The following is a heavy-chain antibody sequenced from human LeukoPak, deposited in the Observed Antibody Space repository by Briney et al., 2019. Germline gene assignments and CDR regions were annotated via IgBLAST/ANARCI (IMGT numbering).Heavy chain of an antibody. D-gene: IGHD2-2*01. CDR2: IDPNSGGT. V-gene: IGHV1-2*02. Sequence: ASVKVSCKASGYTFTGYYMHWVRQAPGQGLEWMGWIDPNSGGTNYAQKFQGRVTMTRDTSISTAYMELSRLRSDDTAVYYCARLVGGYCSSTSCYGLFDPWGQGTLVTVSS. J-gene: IGHJ5*02. CDR1: GYTFTGYY. CDR3: ARLVGGYCSSTSCYGLFDP.